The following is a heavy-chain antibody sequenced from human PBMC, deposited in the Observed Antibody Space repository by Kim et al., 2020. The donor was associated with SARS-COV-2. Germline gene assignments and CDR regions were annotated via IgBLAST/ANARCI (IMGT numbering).Heavy chain of an antibody. D-gene: IGHD3-10*01. CDR3: ARVTDPRSGSYRLYYYYGMDV. CDR2: INPSGGST. CDR1: GYTFTSYY. J-gene: IGHJ6*02. Sequence: ASVKVSCKASGYTFTSYYMHWVRQAPGQGLEWMGIINPSGGSTSYAQKFQGRVTMTRDTSTSTVYMELSSLRSEDTAVYYCARVTDPRSGSYRLYYYYGMDVWGQGTTVTVSS. V-gene: IGHV1-46*01.